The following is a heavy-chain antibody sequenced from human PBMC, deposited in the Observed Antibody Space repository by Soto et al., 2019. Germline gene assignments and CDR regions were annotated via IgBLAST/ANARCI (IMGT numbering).Heavy chain of an antibody. J-gene: IGHJ5*02. Sequence: SETLSLTCSVSGAALNSGNYYWSWIRQVPGKGLEWIGHIYVTGAVDYNPSLRDRITISQDTSERQFSLNLRLVTAADTAVYYCARLRIATNNYKWFDPWGRGTRVTVSA. D-gene: IGHD2-21*01. CDR2: IYVTGAV. V-gene: IGHV4-31*03. CDR3: ARLRIATNNYKWFDP. CDR1: GAALNSGNYY.